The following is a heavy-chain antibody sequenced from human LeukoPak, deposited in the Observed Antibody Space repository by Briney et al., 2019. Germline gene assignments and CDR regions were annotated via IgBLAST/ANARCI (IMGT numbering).Heavy chain of an antibody. CDR3: ARHVAAGSDYYYYMDV. CDR1: GGSISSSSYY. D-gene: IGHD6-13*01. J-gene: IGHJ6*03. V-gene: IGHV4-39*01. Sequence: PSETLSLTCTVSGGSISSSSYYWVWVRQPPGKGLEWIGSIYYSGSTYYNPSLKSRVTISVDTSKNQFSLKLSSVTAADTAVYYYARHVAAGSDYYYYMDVWGKGTTVTVSS. CDR2: IYYSGST.